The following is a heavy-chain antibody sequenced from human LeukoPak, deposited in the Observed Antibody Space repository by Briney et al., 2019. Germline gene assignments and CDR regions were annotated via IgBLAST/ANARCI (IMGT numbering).Heavy chain of an antibody. CDR2: ISTDGSGT. Sequence: GSRRLSCAASGFTFSSSRMHWVRQAPGEGLEYVSAISTDGSGTYYANSVKGRFTISRDNSRNTLYLQMGSLRADDMAVYYCARRGPSGGYDYWGQETRGTVSS. D-gene: IGHD5-12*01. CDR1: GFTFSSSR. CDR3: ARRGPSGGYDY. V-gene: IGHV3-64*01. J-gene: IGHJ4*02.